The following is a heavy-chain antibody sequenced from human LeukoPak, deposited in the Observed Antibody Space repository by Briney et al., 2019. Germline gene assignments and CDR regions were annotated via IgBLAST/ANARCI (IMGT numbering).Heavy chain of an antibody. CDR1: GCTFSSYG. J-gene: IGHJ4*02. Sequence: GRSLRLSCADSGCTFSSYGMHWVRQAPGKGLEWVAVISYDGSNKYYADSVKGRFTISRDNSKNTLYLQMNSLRAEDTAVYYCAKDIGDIWFGELFGYWGQGTLVTVSS. V-gene: IGHV3-30*18. CDR3: AKDIGDIWFGELFGY. D-gene: IGHD3-10*01. CDR2: ISYDGSNK.